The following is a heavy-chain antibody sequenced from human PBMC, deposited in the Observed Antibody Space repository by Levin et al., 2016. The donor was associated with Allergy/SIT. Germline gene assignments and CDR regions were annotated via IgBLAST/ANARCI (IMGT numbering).Heavy chain of an antibody. J-gene: IGHJ4*02. V-gene: IGHV3-23*01. CDR1: GLYFSSYA. CDR3: AQFTTFSDY. D-gene: IGHD3-16*01. CDR2: ISASGDNT. Sequence: GESLKISCAASGLYFSSYAVSWVRQAPGKGLEWVSGISASGDNTYYTDSVKGRFTTSRDNSKNTLFLQMTSLRADDTAVYYCAQFTTFSDYWGQGTLVTVSS.